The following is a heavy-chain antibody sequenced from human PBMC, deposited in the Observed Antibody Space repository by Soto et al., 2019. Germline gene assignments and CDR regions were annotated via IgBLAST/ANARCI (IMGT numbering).Heavy chain of an antibody. CDR2: IYYSGST. CDR1: GGSISSGDYY. CDR3: ARDGGYSSSSDYYYYGMDV. J-gene: IGHJ6*02. D-gene: IGHD6-6*01. Sequence: SETLSLTCTVSGGSISSGDYYWSWIRQPPGKGLEWIGYIYYSGSTNHNPSLKSRVTISVDTSKNQFSLKLSSVTAADTAVYYCARDGGYSSSSDYYYYGMDVWGQGTTVTVSS. V-gene: IGHV4-30-4*02.